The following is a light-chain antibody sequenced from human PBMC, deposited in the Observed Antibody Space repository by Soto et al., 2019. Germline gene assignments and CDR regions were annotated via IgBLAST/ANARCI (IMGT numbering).Light chain of an antibody. CDR2: GAS. CDR1: QSVSSN. J-gene: IGKJ1*01. CDR3: QQYNNWPPWT. V-gene: IGKV3D-15*01. Sequence: EIVITQSPATLSVSPGERATLSCRASQSVSSNLAWFQQKPGQSPRLLIYGASTRAPGIPARFSGSGSGTEFTLTISSLQSEDFAVYYCQQYNNWPPWTFGQGTKVEVK.